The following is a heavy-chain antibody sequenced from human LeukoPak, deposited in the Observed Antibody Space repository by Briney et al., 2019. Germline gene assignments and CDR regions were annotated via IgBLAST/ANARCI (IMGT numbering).Heavy chain of an antibody. CDR3: TRDLMDYDVSTGLHHYYMDV. J-gene: IGHJ6*02. D-gene: IGHD3-9*01. CDR1: GFSFSSYA. V-gene: IGHV3-30-3*01. Sequence: GGSLRLSCAASGFSFSSYAMHWVRQAPGKGLEWVAVISYDGSNKYYADSVKGRFTISRDNSKNTLYLQMNTLRVEDTAVYYCTRDLMDYDVSTGLHHYYMDVWGQGTTVTVSS. CDR2: ISYDGSNK.